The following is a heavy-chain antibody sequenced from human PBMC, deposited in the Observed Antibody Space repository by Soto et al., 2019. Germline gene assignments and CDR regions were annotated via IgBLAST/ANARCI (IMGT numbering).Heavy chain of an antibody. D-gene: IGHD6-13*01. CDR1: GVTIRGYY. V-gene: IGHV4-59*01. CDR2: IYYTGGT. Sequence: QVQFQESGPGLVKPSETLSLTCNVSGVTIRGYYWNWLRHLPGKTLEWIGSIYYTGGTNFNPYLKSRVTISVETSKNLFSLKFKSLTATDTAVYSCESGTLSTIAAPDSWGQGTLGTVSS. J-gene: IGHJ4*02. CDR3: ESGTLSTIAAPDS.